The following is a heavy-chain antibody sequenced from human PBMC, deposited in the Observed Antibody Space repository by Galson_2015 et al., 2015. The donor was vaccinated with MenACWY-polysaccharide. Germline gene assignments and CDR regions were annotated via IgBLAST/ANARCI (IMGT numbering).Heavy chain of an antibody. CDR3: AKDKGGGSYGGNTKIDY. V-gene: IGHV3-23*01. Sequence: SLRLSCAASGFTFSSYAMNWVRQAPGKGLEWVSAISNSGGSTYYEDSMKGRFTISRDNSKNTLFLQMNSLRAEATAVYYCAKDKGGGSYGGNTKIDYWGQGTLVTVSS. CDR1: GFTFSSYA. J-gene: IGHJ4*02. D-gene: IGHD1-26*01. CDR2: ISNSGGST.